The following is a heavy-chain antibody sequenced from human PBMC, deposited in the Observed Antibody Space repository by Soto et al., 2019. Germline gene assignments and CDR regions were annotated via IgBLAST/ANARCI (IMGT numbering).Heavy chain of an antibody. V-gene: IGHV3-23*01. Sequence: GGTLRLSCAASGFLISANDLSWVRQAPGGGLEWVSTISGSGGVAFYADSVRGRVIISRDISKTSIYMQLSPARPDHMARYSCVKATVWSCFGHWGQGTLVTVTS. J-gene: IGHJ5*02. CDR3: VKATVWSCFGH. CDR2: ISGSGGVA. CDR1: GFLISAND. D-gene: IGHD2-21*01.